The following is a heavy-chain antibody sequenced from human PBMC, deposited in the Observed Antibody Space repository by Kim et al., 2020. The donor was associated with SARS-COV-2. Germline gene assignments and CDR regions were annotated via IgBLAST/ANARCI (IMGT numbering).Heavy chain of an antibody. D-gene: IGHD1-1*01. J-gene: IGHJ4*02. CDR1: GYTFTTYA. V-gene: IGHV1-3*01. CDR3: ARDDWNAAGSYFDY. CDR2: INPASGET. Sequence: ASVKVSCKASGYTFTTYAMHWVRQAPGQRLEWMGWINPASGETKYSQKFHGGVTISRDTSASTVYMELSSMRSEDTAVYYCARDDWNAAGSYFDYWGQGTLVTVSS.